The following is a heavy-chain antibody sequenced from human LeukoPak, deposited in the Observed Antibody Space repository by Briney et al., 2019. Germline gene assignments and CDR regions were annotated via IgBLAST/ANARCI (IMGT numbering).Heavy chain of an antibody. V-gene: IGHV5-51*01. D-gene: IGHD1-26*01. Sequence: GESLKISCKSSGHSFTNYWIAWVRQMPGRGLEWMGIIYPVDSTTRYSPSFQGQVTISADKSISTAYLQWSSLKASDTAMYYCARLAYSGSYYVHFDYWGQGTLVTVSS. J-gene: IGHJ4*02. CDR1: GHSFTNYW. CDR2: IYPVDSTT. CDR3: ARLAYSGSYYVHFDY.